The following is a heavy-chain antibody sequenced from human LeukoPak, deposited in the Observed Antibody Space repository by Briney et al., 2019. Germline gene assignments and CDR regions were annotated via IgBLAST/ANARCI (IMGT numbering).Heavy chain of an antibody. CDR3: ARGPPLNPGDFDSSGYYYFDY. CDR2: INHRGST. CDR1: GGFFSGYW. V-gene: IGHV4-34*01. D-gene: IGHD3-22*01. Sequence: SETLSLTCAVYGGFFSGYWWSWVRLPPGKGLEWIGEINHRGSTNYNPSLKSRVTIAVDTSKIQFSLKLSSVTAADTAVYYCARGPPLNPGDFDSSGYYYFDYWGLGTLVTVSS. J-gene: IGHJ4*02.